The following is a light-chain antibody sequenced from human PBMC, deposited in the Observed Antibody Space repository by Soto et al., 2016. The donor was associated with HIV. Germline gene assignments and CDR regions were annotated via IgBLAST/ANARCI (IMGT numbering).Light chain of an antibody. CDR3: LQDYELPRTT. J-gene: IGKJ2*01. V-gene: IGKV1-6*01. CDR1: QDIKNE. CDR2: STS. Sequence: AIQMTQSPSSLSASVGDRVTITCRASQDIKNELAWYQQKPGWAPKLLIYSTSSLGSAVPSRFSGSASGTYFTLTISSLQPEDAASYFCLQDYELPRTTFGRGPSWSSN.